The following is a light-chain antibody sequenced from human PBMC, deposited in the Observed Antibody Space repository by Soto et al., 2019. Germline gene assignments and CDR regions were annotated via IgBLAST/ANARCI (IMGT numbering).Light chain of an antibody. Sequence: LVLTQSPVTLSLSPGDRATLSCRVSQSVSTYLAWYRQVPGQPPRLLIYDTTNRAAGIPPRFSGSRSGTDFTLTISSVEPEDFALYYCHQRNTFGQGTRLEIK. CDR2: DTT. J-gene: IGKJ5*01. V-gene: IGKV3-11*01. CDR3: HQRNT. CDR1: QSVSTY.